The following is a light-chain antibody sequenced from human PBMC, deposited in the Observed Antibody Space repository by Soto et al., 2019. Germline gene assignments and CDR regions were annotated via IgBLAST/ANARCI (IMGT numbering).Light chain of an antibody. Sequence: EIVLTQSPGTLSLSPGERATLSCRASQSISGKLAWYQQKPGQGPRLLIYGTSTRATGIPARFSGSGSATEFTLTISSLRSEDFAVYYCQQYDNWPITFGQGTQLEIK. CDR3: QQYDNWPIT. CDR2: GTS. J-gene: IGKJ5*01. CDR1: QSISGK. V-gene: IGKV3-15*01.